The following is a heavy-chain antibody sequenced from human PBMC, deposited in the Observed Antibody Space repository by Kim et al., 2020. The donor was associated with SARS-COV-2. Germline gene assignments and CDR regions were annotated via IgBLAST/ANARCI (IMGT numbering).Heavy chain of an antibody. V-gene: IGHV4-31*02. Sequence: LKSRVTISVDTSKNPFSLKLSSVTAADTAVYYCARGPNYYDSSGDYYFDYWGQGTLVTVSS. D-gene: IGHD3-22*01. CDR3: ARGPNYYDSSGDYYFDY. J-gene: IGHJ4*02.